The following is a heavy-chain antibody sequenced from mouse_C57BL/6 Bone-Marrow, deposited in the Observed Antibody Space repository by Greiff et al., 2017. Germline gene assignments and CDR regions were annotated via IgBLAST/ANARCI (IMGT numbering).Heavy chain of an antibody. CDR3: ARARAY. CDR2: ISSGGSYT. V-gene: IGHV5-6*01. Sequence: EVQLQQSGGDLVKPGGSLKLSCAASGFTFSSYGMSWVRQTPDKRLEWVATISSGGSYTYYPDSVKGRFTISRDNAKNTLYLQMSSLKSEDTAMYYCARARAYWGQGTLVTVSA. CDR1: GFTFSSYG. J-gene: IGHJ3*01.